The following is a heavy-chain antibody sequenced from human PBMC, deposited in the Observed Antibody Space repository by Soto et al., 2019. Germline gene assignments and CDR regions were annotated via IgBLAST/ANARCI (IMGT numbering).Heavy chain of an antibody. D-gene: IGHD3-3*01. CDR1: GFTFSSYS. CDR3: ARCSGWYYDSPGCFDT. CDR2: ISSSSSYI. V-gene: IGHV3-21*01. Sequence: GGSLRLSCAASGFTFSSYSMTWVRQAPGKGLEWVSSISSSSSYIYNADSVKGPLTFCRDNANNSLYLQMNSLRAEDTAVYYCARCSGWYYDSPGCFDTWGQGTLVTVSS. J-gene: IGHJ5*02.